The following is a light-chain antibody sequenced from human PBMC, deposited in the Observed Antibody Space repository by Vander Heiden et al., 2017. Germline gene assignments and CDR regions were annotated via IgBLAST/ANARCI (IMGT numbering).Light chain of an antibody. J-gene: IGKJ2*02. CDR1: QSVLSSSNNKNY. CDR2: WAS. CDR3: QQYYSTLCT. V-gene: IGKV4-1*01. Sequence: DIVMTQSPDSLAVSLGERATINCKSSQSVLSSSNNKNYLAWYQQKPGQPPKLLIYWASTRESGVPDRFSGSGSGTDFTLTISSLQAEDVAVYYCQQYYSTLCTFGQGTKLEIK.